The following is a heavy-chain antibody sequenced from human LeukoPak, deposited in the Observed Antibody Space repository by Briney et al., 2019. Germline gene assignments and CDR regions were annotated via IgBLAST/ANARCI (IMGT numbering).Heavy chain of an antibody. CDR2: ISAYNGNT. J-gene: IGHJ5*02. V-gene: IGHV1-18*01. Sequence: ASVKVSCKASGYTFTSYGISWVRQAPGQGLEWMGWISAYNGNTNYAQRLQGRVTMTTDTSTSTAYMELRSLRSDDTAVCYCARESPQWELHWFDPWGQGTLVTVSS. CDR3: ARESPQWELHWFDP. D-gene: IGHD1-26*01. CDR1: GYTFTSYG.